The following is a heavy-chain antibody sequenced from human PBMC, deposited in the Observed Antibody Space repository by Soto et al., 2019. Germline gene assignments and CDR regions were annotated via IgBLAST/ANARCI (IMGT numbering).Heavy chain of an antibody. CDR1: GFDFSDFY. J-gene: IGHJ6*02. CDR3: ARESRKSPTHGMDV. Sequence: QVHVGQSGGGLVKPGGSLRLSCAASGFDFSDFYMSWIRQAPGKGLEGVAYISGSGTIIFYSNSVKGRFSISRGDPNSTVFLNMDSLRVDDTAVYYCARESRKSPTHGMDVWGQGTTVTVSS. CDR2: ISGSGTII. V-gene: IGHV3-11*01.